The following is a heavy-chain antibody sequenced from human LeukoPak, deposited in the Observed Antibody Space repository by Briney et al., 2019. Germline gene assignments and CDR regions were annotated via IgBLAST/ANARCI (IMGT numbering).Heavy chain of an antibody. J-gene: IGHJ4*02. V-gene: IGHV3-53*01. CDR2: IYSGGST. CDR3: ARDFPGIAVAGTRPLDY. Sequence: GGSLRLSCAASGFTVSSNYMSWVRQAPGKGLEWVSVIYSGGSTYYADSVKGRFTISRDISKNTLYLQMNSLRAEDTAVYYCARDFPGIAVAGTRPLDYWGQRTLVTVSS. CDR1: GFTVSSNY. D-gene: IGHD6-19*01.